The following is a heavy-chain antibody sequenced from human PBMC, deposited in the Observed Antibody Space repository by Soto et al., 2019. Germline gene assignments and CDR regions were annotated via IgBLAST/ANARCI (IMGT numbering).Heavy chain of an antibody. J-gene: IGHJ4*02. CDR2: ISGSGTNI. CDR1: GFSFSDYY. D-gene: IGHD2-21*02. Sequence: QVQLVESGGGVVKPGGSLRLSCSASGFSFSDYYMTWVRQAPGKGLEWISYISGSGTNIYYAESVEGRFTISRDNARNSFYLQMNDLRGGDTARYFCAKMSSPDSYAPVFFWGKGTLVTVSS. CDR3: AKMSSPDSYAPVFF. V-gene: IGHV3-11*01.